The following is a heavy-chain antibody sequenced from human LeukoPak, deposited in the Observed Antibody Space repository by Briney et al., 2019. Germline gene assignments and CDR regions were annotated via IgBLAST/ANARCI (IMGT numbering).Heavy chain of an antibody. CDR2: ISDDGSNK. J-gene: IGHJ6*02. Sequence: GRSLRLSCAASGFTFSNYAMHWVRQAPGKGLEWVAVISDDGSNKYYADSVKGRFTISRDNSKNTFYVQMNSLRPEDTAVYYCARDFRIVGPSSGHYYRMDVWGQGTTVTVSS. CDR3: ARDFRIVGPSSGHYYRMDV. D-gene: IGHD1-26*01. CDR1: GFTFSNYA. V-gene: IGHV3-30-3*01.